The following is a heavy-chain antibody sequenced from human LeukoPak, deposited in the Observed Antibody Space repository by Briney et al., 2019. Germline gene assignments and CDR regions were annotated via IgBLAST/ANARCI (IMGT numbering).Heavy chain of an antibody. J-gene: IGHJ4*02. CDR3: ATVRGRFFTVLVISEYYFDY. V-gene: IGHV1-24*01. D-gene: IGHD3-3*01. Sequence: SVKVSCKVSGYTLTELFMHWVRQAPGKGREWMGGFDPEDGETIYAQNFQGRVTMTEDTSTDTAYMELSSLRSEDTAVYYCATVRGRFFTVLVISEYYFDYWGQGTLVTVSS. CDR2: FDPEDGET. CDR1: GYTLTELF.